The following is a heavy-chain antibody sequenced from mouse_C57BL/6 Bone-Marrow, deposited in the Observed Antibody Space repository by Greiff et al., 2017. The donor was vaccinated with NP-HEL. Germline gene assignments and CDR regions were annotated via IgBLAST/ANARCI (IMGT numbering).Heavy chain of an antibody. J-gene: IGHJ3*01. Sequence: VQGVESGGDLVKPGGSLKLSCAASGFTFSSYGMSWVRQTPDKRLEWVATIGSGGSYTYYPDSVKGRFTISRDNAKNTLYLQMSSLKSEDTAMYYCASPYDYDVAWFAYWGQGTLVTVSA. CDR1: GFTFSSYG. V-gene: IGHV5-6*01. CDR2: IGSGGSYT. CDR3: ASPYDYDVAWFAY. D-gene: IGHD2-4*01.